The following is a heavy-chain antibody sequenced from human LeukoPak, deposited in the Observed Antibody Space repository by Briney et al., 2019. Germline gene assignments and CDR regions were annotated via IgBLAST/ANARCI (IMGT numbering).Heavy chain of an antibody. J-gene: IGHJ4*02. CDR1: GYTFTSYD. V-gene: IGHV1-8*03. CDR2: MNPSSGNT. Sequence: GASVKVSCKASGYTFTSYDINWVRQATGQGLEWMGWMNPSSGNTGYAQKFQGRVTITRNTSISTAYMELSSLRSEDTAVYYCARAGWAVAGKHLGYWGQGTLVTVSS. CDR3: ARAGWAVAGKHLGY. D-gene: IGHD6-19*01.